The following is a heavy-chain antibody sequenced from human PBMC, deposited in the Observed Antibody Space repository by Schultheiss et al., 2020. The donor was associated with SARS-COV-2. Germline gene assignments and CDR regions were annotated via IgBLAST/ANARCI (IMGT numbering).Heavy chain of an antibody. CDR1: GGSFSGYY. J-gene: IGHJ3*02. D-gene: IGHD3-16*01. V-gene: IGHV4-34*01. Sequence: SQTLSLTCAVYGGSFSGYYWSWIRQPPGKGLEWIGEINHSGSTNYNPSLKSRVTISVDTSKNQFSLKLSSVTAADTAVYYYARASMGSYDYVWGSPFDIWGQGTMVTVSS. CDR2: INHSGST. CDR3: ARASMGSYDYVWGSPFDI.